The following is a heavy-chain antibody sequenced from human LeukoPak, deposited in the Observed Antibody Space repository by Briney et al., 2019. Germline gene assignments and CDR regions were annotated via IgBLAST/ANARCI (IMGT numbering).Heavy chain of an antibody. CDR3: ARETRVITMVRGVIRGHNWFDP. CDR1: GGSISSYY. D-gene: IGHD3-10*01. Sequence: SETLSLTCTVTGGSISSYYWSWIRQPPGKGLEWIGYIYYSGSTNYNPSLKSRVTISVDTSKNQFSLKLSSVTAADTAVYYCARETRVITMVRGVIRGHNWFDPWGQGTLVTVSS. CDR2: IYYSGST. V-gene: IGHV4-59*01. J-gene: IGHJ5*02.